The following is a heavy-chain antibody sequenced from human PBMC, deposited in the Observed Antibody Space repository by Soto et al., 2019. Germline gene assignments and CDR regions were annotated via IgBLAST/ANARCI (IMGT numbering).Heavy chain of an antibody. D-gene: IGHD6-19*01. CDR2: ISGRGVST. J-gene: IGHJ4*02. V-gene: IGHV3-23*01. CDR1: GFTFSSYA. Sequence: GGSLRLSCAASGFTFSSYAMSWVRQAPGKGLEWVSGISGRGVSTHYADSVKGRFTISRDNSKNTLYLQMNSLRAEDTAVYYCAKGVGYSSRYDYFDYWGQGTLVTVSS. CDR3: AKGVGYSSRYDYFDY.